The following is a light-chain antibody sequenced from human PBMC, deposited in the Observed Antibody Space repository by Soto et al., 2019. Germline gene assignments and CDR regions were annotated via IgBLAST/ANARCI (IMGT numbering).Light chain of an antibody. CDR1: SSNIGAGYD. J-gene: IGLJ1*01. V-gene: IGLV1-40*01. Sequence: QLVLTQPPSVSGAPGQRVTISCTGSSSNIGAGYDVHWYQQLPGTAPKLLIYGNSNRPSGVPDRFSGSKSGTSASLAITGLQAEDEADYYCQSYDSSLRLGFGTGTKLTVL. CDR2: GNS. CDR3: QSYDSSLRLG.